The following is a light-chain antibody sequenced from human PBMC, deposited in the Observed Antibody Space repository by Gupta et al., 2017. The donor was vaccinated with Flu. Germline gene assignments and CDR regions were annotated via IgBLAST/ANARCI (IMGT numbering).Light chain of an antibody. J-gene: IGKJ1*01. V-gene: IGKV1-27*01. CDR3: QKYNSAPRT. Sequence: PSSLSASVGDRVIITCRASQGISNYLAWYQQKPGKAPKLLIDAASTLQSGVPSRFSGSGSGTDFTLTISSLQPEDVATYYCQKYNSAPRTFGQGTKVEIK. CDR2: AAS. CDR1: QGISNY.